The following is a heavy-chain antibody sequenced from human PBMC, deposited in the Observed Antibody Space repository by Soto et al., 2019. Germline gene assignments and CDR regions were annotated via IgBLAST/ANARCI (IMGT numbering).Heavy chain of an antibody. Sequence: QLQLQESGPGLVKPSETLSLTCTVSGGSISSSSYYWGWIRQPPGKGLEGIGSIYYSGRTYYNPSLKSRVTISVDTSKNRFSLRQSSVAAADTAVYYCARHAPPSRRDYYYYMDVWGKGTTVTVSS. D-gene: IGHD3-10*01. CDR1: GGSISSSSYY. V-gene: IGHV4-39*01. CDR3: ARHAPPSRRDYYYYMDV. J-gene: IGHJ6*03. CDR2: IYYSGRT.